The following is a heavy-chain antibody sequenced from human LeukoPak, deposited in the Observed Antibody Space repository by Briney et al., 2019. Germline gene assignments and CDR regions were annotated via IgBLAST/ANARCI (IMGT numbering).Heavy chain of an antibody. J-gene: IGHJ4*02. V-gene: IGHV4-34*01. CDR2: INHSGST. Sequence: SETLSLTCAVYGGSFSGYYWSWIRQPPGKGLEWIGEINHSGSTNYNPSLKSRVTISVDTSKNQFSLKLSSVTAADTAVYYCARQSRYYYDSSGHDYWGQGTLVTVSS. CDR1: GGSFSGYY. D-gene: IGHD3-22*01. CDR3: ARQSRYYYDSSGHDY.